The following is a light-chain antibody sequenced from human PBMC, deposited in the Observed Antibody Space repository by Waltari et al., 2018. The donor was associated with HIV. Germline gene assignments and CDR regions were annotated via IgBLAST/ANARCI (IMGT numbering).Light chain of an antibody. J-gene: IGLJ3*02. CDR1: IGNIPSDY. V-gene: IGLV6-57*01. Sequence: FMLTQPHSVSESPGKPVTISCTRSIGNIPSDYVQWYQQRPGSSPTTVIYEDKHRPSGVPDRFSGSIDSSSNSASLTISGLKTEDEADYYCQSFDSTNQVFGGGTKLTVL. CDR3: QSFDSTNQV. CDR2: EDK.